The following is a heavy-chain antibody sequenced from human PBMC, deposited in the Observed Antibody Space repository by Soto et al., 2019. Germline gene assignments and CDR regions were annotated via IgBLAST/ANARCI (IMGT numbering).Heavy chain of an antibody. J-gene: IGHJ4*02. Sequence: SETLSLTCTVSGGSVSSGSYYWSWIRQPPGKGLEWIGYIYYSGSTNYNPSLKSRVTISVDTSKNQFSLKLSSVTAADTAVYYCARAESYSSGWYYFDYWGQGTLVTVSS. CDR3: ARAESYSSGWYYFDY. CDR2: IYYSGST. CDR1: GGSVSSGSYY. D-gene: IGHD6-19*01. V-gene: IGHV4-61*01.